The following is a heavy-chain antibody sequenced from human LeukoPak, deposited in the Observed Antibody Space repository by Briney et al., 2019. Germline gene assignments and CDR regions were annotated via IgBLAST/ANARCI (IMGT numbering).Heavy chain of an antibody. CDR2: INPNSGGT. J-gene: IGHJ5*02. CDR3: ARNLPEYSSSWNSWFDP. D-gene: IGHD6-13*01. CDR1: GYTFTGYY. V-gene: IGHV1-2*02. Sequence: ASVKVSCKASGYTFTGYYIHWVRQAPGQGLEWMGWINPNSGGTNYVQKFQGRVTMTRDTSISTAYMELSRLRSDDTAVYYCARNLPEYSSSWNSWFDPWGQGTLVTVSS.